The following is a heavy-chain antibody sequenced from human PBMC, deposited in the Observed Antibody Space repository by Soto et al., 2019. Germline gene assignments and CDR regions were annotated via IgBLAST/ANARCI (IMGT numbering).Heavy chain of an antibody. V-gene: IGHV3-48*02. J-gene: IGHJ6*02. CDR1: GFTFSLYG. CDR3: ARALTWGLDV. CDR2: ISSSSTGI. Sequence: EVQLVESGGGMVQPGGSLRLSCAASGFTFSLYGMSWVRQAPGKGLEWVSYISSSSTGIHYADSVKGRFTISRDDATNSMYLQMNSLRDGDTAGYDCARALTWGLDVWGQGTTVSISS. D-gene: IGHD3-10*01.